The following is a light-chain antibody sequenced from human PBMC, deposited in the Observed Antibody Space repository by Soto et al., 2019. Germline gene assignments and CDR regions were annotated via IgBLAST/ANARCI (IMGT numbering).Light chain of an antibody. CDR3: SSYTSSSTVV. CDR2: DVS. Sequence: QSALTQPASVSGSPGQSITISCTGTSSDVGGYNYVSWYQQQPGKAPKLMIYDVSNRPSGVSNRFSGSKSGHTASLTISGLQAEDEADYYCSSYTSSSTVVFGGGTKLTVL. V-gene: IGLV2-14*01. CDR1: SSDVGGYNY. J-gene: IGLJ2*01.